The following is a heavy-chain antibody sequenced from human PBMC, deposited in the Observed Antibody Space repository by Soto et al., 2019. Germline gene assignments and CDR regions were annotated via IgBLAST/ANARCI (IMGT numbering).Heavy chain of an antibody. CDR2: ISGSGGST. CDR3: AKDPYMVYAYNWFDP. Sequence: EVQLLESGGGLVQPGGSLSLSCAASGFTFSSYAMSWVRQAPGKGLEWVSAISGSGGSTYYADSVKGRFTISRDNSKNTLYLQMTSLRAGDTALYYCAKDPYMVYAYNWFDPWGKGTLVTVSS. CDR1: GFTFSSYA. J-gene: IGHJ5*02. V-gene: IGHV3-23*01. D-gene: IGHD2-8*01.